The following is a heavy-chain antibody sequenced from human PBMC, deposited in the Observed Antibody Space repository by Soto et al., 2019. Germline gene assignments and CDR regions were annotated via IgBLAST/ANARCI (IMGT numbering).Heavy chain of an antibody. Sequence: GGSLRLSCAASGFTFSSYAMIWVRQAPGKGLEWVSAISGSGGSTYYADSVKGRFTISRDNSKNTLYLQMNSLRAEDTAVYYCAKGGYYYYGMDVWGQGTTVTVSS. V-gene: IGHV3-23*01. J-gene: IGHJ6*02. D-gene: IGHD3-16*01. CDR1: GFTFSSYA. CDR2: ISGSGGST. CDR3: AKGGYYYYGMDV.